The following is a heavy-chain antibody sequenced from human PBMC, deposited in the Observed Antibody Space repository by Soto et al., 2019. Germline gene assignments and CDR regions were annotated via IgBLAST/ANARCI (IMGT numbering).Heavy chain of an antibody. J-gene: IGHJ5*02. CDR1: GYSISSGYY. Sequence: SETLSLTCAVSGYSISSGYYWGWIRQPPGKGLEWIGSIYHSGSTYYNPSLKSRVTISVDTSKNQFSLKLSSVTAADTAVYYCARHKTTMLTVVSAFDPWGQGTRVTVPS. CDR2: IYHSGST. CDR3: ARHKTTMLTVVSAFDP. V-gene: IGHV4-38-2*01. D-gene: IGHD3-22*01.